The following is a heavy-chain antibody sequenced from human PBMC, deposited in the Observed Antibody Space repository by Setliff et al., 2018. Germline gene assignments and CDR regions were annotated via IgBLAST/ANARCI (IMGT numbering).Heavy chain of an antibody. D-gene: IGHD6-13*01. V-gene: IGHV4-38-2*02. CDR3: ARLDSSSRVDY. CDR1: GYSISSGYY. J-gene: IGHJ4*02. CDR2: IYHSGST. Sequence: SETLSLTCTVSGYSISSGYYWGWIRQPPGKGLEWIGSIYHSGSTYYNPSLKSRVTISVDTSKNQFSLKLSSVTAADTAVYYCARLDSSSRVDYWGQGTLVTV.